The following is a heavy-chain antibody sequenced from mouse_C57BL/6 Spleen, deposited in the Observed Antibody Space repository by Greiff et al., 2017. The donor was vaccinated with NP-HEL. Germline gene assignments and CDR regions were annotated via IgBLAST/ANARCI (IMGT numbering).Heavy chain of an antibody. V-gene: IGHV1-19*01. D-gene: IGHD1-1*01. Sequence: VQLQQSGPVLVKPGASVKMSCKASGYTFTDYYMNWVKQSHGKSLEWIGVINPYNGGTSYNQKFKGKATLTVDKSSSTAYMELNSLTSEDSAVYYCARSWGSSYYYAMDYWGQGTSVTVSS. CDR2: INPYNGGT. CDR3: ARSWGSSYYYAMDY. CDR1: GYTFTDYY. J-gene: IGHJ4*01.